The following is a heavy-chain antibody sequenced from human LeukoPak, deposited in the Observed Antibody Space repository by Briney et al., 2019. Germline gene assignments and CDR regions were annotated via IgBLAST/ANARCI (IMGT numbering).Heavy chain of an antibody. CDR1: GFTLSTNA. J-gene: IGHJ6*02. D-gene: IGHD6-13*01. CDR3: AKAASSSWPSYYYGMDV. CDR2: ISGSGAST. V-gene: IGHV3-23*01. Sequence: GGSLRLSCLTSGFTLSTNAMSWVRQAPGKGLEWISGISGSGASTYYADSVKGRFTISRDDSRNTLYLQMNSLRGDDTAVYYCAKAASSSWPSYYYGMDVWGQGTTVTVSS.